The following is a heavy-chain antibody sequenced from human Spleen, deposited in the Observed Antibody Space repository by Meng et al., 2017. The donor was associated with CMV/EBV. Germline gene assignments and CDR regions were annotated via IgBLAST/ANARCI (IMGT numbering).Heavy chain of an antibody. CDR2: IYYSGST. Sequence: LMLRASGPGWGRTAEPRSHASPASCGYNCNSSVYWGWIRQPREKGLWWIGSIYYSGSTYYNPSLKSRVTISVDTSKNQFSLKLSSVTAADTAVYYCARGRGGTKNWFDPWGQGTLVTVSS. J-gene: IGHJ5*02. V-gene: IGHV4-39*07. CDR1: CGYNCNSSVY. CDR3: ARGRGGTKNWFDP. D-gene: IGHD4-23*01.